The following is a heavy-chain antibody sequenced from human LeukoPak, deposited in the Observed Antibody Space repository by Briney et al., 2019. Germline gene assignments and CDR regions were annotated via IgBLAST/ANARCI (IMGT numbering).Heavy chain of an antibody. Sequence: GGSLRLSCAASGFTFSSYAMHWVRQAPGKGLEWVAVISYDGSNKYYADSVKGRFTISRDNSKNTLYLQMNSLRAEDTAVYYCAREARCSGGSCYDGDWFDPWGQGTLVTVSS. CDR1: GFTFSSYA. CDR3: AREARCSGGSCYDGDWFDP. D-gene: IGHD2-15*01. V-gene: IGHV3-30*03. J-gene: IGHJ5*02. CDR2: ISYDGSNK.